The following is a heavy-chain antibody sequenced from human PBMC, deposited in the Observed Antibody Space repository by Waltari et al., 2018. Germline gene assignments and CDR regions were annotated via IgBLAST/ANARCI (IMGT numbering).Heavy chain of an antibody. CDR2: ISGSSGTT. Sequence: QVQLQESGPGLVKPSETLSLTCAVSGYSIRSGYYWGWIRQPPGKGLEYIGYISGSSGTTNYNPSLKSRVTISKDTSKNQFSLKLSSVTAADTAVYYCARDGGSWSVQGPGWGQGVLVTVSS. D-gene: IGHD6-13*01. J-gene: IGHJ4*02. V-gene: IGHV4-38-2*02. CDR3: ARDGGSWSVQGPG. CDR1: GYSIRSGYY.